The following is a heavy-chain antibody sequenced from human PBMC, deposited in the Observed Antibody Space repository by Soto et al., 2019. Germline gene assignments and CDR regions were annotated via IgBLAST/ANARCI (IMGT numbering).Heavy chain of an antibody. CDR1: GGSISSYY. J-gene: IGHJ6*02. D-gene: IGHD3-3*01. CDR2: IYYSGST. V-gene: IGHV4-59*01. Sequence: SETLSLTCTVSGGSISSYYWSWIRQPPGKGLEWIGYIYYSGSTNYNPSLKSRVTISVDTSKNQFSLKLSSVTAADTAVYYCARAPIGFWCGYYYYYGMDVWGQGTTVTVSS. CDR3: ARAPIGFWCGYYYYYGMDV.